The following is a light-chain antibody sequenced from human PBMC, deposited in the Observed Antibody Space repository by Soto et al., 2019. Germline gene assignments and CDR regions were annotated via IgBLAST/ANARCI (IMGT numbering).Light chain of an antibody. CDR3: SSYTRGSTLYV. Sequence: QSALTQPASVSGSPGQSITISCTGTSSDVGSYNYVSWYQQHPGKAPRLMIYASSNRPSGVSHRFSGSRSGNTASLTISGLQAEDEADYFCSSYTRGSTLYVFGSGTK. J-gene: IGLJ1*01. V-gene: IGLV2-14*01. CDR1: SSDVGSYNY. CDR2: ASS.